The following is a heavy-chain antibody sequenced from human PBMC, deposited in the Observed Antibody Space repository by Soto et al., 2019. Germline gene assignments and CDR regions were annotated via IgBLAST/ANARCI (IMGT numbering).Heavy chain of an antibody. V-gene: IGHV1-8*01. CDR2: MNPSSGNT. CDR1: GYTFTSYD. CDR3: ARVRGTTERRLDY. D-gene: IGHD4-17*01. J-gene: IGHJ4*02. Sequence: ASVKVSFKASGYTFTSYDINWVRQATGQGLEWMGWMNPSSGNTGYAQKFQGRVTMTRNTSISTAYMELSSLRSEDTAVYYCARVRGTTERRLDYWGQGTLVTVSS.